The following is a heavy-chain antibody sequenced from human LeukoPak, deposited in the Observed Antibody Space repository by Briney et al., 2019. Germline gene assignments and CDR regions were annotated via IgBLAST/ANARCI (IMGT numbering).Heavy chain of an antibody. Sequence: GGSLRLSCAASGFTFSSYIMNWVRQAPGKGLEWVSSISSSSSYIYYADSVKGRFTISRDNAKNSLYLQMNSLRAEDTAVYYCARDADYGDYYFDYWGQGTLVTVSS. J-gene: IGHJ4*02. V-gene: IGHV3-21*01. CDR2: ISSSSSYI. D-gene: IGHD4-17*01. CDR1: GFTFSSYI. CDR3: ARDADYGDYYFDY.